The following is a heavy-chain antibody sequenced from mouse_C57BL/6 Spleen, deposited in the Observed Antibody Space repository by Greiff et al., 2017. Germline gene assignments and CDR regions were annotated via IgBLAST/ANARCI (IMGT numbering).Heavy chain of an antibody. J-gene: IGHJ3*01. CDR1: GFSLTSYG. D-gene: IGHD2-1*01. CDR3: ARTEGYGNPFAY. V-gene: IGHV2-2*01. CDR2: IWSGGST. Sequence: QVQLKQSGPGLVQPSQSLSITCTVSGFSLTSYGVHWVRQSPGKGLEWLGVIWSGGSTDYNAAFISRLSISKDNSKSQVFFKMNSLQADDTAIYYCARTEGYGNPFAYWGQGTLVTVSA.